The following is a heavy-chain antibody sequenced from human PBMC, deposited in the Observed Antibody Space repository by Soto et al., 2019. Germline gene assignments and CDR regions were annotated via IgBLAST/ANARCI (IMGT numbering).Heavy chain of an antibody. Sequence: EVQLLESGGGLVQPGGSLRLSCAASGFTFKNFAVSWVRQAPGKGMECVSAIGGRGSSANYADSVKGRFTVSRDESKSTLYLQMSGLRVDDTALYYCAKDAVAYNGEWDWFDLWGQGTLFTVSS. CDR2: IGGRGSSA. V-gene: IGHV3-23*01. D-gene: IGHD3-10*01. CDR3: AKDAVAYNGEWDWFDL. J-gene: IGHJ5*02. CDR1: GFTFKNFA.